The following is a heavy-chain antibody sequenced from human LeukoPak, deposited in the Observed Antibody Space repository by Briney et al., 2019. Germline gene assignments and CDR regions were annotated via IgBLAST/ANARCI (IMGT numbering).Heavy chain of an antibody. CDR3: AKELIPLVVMNPTFNPG. CDR1: GFTFRNYG. D-gene: IGHD3-22*01. J-gene: IGHJ1*01. V-gene: IGHV3-30*02. Sequence: GGSLRLSCAASGFTFRNYGIHWVRQAPGKGLEWVAFVRHDATIKNYTESVKGRFTISRDNSRNMVYLEMTSLRPEDTAVYYCAKELIPLVVMNPTFNPGWGQGGPVTVSS. CDR2: VRHDATIK.